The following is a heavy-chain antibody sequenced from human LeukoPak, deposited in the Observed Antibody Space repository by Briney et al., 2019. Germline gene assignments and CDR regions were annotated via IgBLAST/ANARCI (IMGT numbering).Heavy chain of an antibody. CDR3: AKYGSRPS. J-gene: IGHJ5*02. Sequence: GGSLRLSCVASGLTFSSYGMHWVRQAPGQGLEWVAVISYDGTNKYYADSVKGRFTISRDNAKNSLYLQMNSLRAEDTALYYCAKYGSRPSWGQGTLVTVSS. V-gene: IGHV3-30*18. CDR1: GLTFSSYG. D-gene: IGHD2-15*01. CDR2: ISYDGTNK.